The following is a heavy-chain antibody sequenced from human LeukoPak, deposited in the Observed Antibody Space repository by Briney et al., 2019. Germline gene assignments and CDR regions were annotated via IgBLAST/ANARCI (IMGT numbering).Heavy chain of an antibody. J-gene: IGHJ4*02. CDR3: AKDKRYSSSWLDY. Sequence: GRSLRLSCAASGFTFSSYGMHWVRQAPGKGLEWVSAISGSGGSTYYADSVKGRFTISRDNSKNTLYLRMNSLRAEDTAVYYCAKDKRYSSSWLDYWGQGTLVTVSS. V-gene: IGHV3-23*01. D-gene: IGHD6-13*01. CDR2: ISGSGGST. CDR1: GFTFSSYG.